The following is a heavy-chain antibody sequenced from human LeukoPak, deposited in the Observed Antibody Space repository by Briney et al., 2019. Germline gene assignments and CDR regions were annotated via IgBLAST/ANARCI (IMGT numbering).Heavy chain of an antibody. Sequence: PGGSLRLSCAASGFTVSSNYMSWVRQAPGKGLEWVSVIYSGGSAYYADSVKGRFTISRDNSKNTLYLQMNSLRAEDTAVYYCAREYGDYGMDVWGQGTTVTVSS. CDR2: IYSGGSA. J-gene: IGHJ6*02. V-gene: IGHV3-53*01. CDR1: GFTVSSNY. D-gene: IGHD4-17*01. CDR3: AREYGDYGMDV.